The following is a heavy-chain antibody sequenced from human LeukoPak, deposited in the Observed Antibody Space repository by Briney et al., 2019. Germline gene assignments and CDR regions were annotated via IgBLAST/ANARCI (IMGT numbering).Heavy chain of an antibody. J-gene: IGHJ4*02. Sequence: SETLSLTCTVSGGSISSYYWSWIRQPPGKGLEWIGYINDSGSTNSHPSLKSRVTMSVDTSKNQFSLKLSSVTAADTAVYYCTRRGRNNWGEGNDYWGQGTLVTVSS. CDR1: GGSISSYY. D-gene: IGHD1-1*01. V-gene: IGHV4-59*08. CDR3: TRRGRNNWGEGNDY. CDR2: INDSGST.